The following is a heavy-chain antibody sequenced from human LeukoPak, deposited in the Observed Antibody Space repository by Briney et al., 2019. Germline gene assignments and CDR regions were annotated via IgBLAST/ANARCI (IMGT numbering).Heavy chain of an antibody. D-gene: IGHD3-22*01. V-gene: IGHV3-64*01. Sequence: GGSLRLSCAASGFTFRSYGMHWVRQAPGKGLEYVSAISGNGGRTYYANSVKGRFTISRDNSRNTLYLQMGSLRAEDMAVYYCATYYYDSGGFHFNHWGQGTLVTVSS. CDR3: ATYYYDSGGFHFNH. CDR2: ISGNGGRT. J-gene: IGHJ5*02. CDR1: GFTFRSYG.